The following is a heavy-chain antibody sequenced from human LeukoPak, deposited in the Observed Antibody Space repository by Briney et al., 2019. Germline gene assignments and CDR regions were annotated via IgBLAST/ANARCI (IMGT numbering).Heavy chain of an antibody. CDR3: ARGRARGVTIPYCFDP. J-gene: IGHJ5*02. Sequence: ASVKVSCKASGYTFSGYYMHWVRQAPGQGLEWMGWINPKSGGTNEAQKFHDRVTMTRDTSISTAYMELSRLRSDDTAVYYCARGRARGVTIPYCFDPWGQGTLVTVSS. V-gene: IGHV1-2*02. CDR1: GYTFSGYY. CDR2: INPKSGGT. D-gene: IGHD3-10*01.